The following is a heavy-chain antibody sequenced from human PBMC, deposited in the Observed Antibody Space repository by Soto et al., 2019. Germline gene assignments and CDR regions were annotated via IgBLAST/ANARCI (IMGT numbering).Heavy chain of an antibody. V-gene: IGHV4-59*01. J-gene: IGHJ4*02. CDR1: GGSISSYY. D-gene: IGHD5-18*01. CDR2: IYYSGST. CDR3: AISKLDTAMPTPPLY. Sequence: SETLSLTCTVSGGSISSYYWSWIRQPPGKGLEWIGYIYYSGSTNYNPSLKSRVTISVDTSKNQFSLKLSSVTAADTAVYYCAISKLDTAMPTPPLYWCPATLVTVS.